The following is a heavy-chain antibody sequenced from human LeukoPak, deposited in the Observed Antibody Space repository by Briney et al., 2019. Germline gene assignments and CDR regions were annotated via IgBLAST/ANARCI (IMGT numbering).Heavy chain of an antibody. Sequence: SETLSLTCAVSGGSISSSYWWSWVRQPPGKGLEWIGEVYHSGSTNYYPSLKSRVTISIEKSKNQFSLKLSSVTAADTAVYYCAGAYCGGDCYFGRAFDIWGQGTMVTVSS. CDR1: GGSISSSYW. D-gene: IGHD2-21*02. CDR3: AGAYCGGDCYFGRAFDI. CDR2: VYHSGST. V-gene: IGHV4-4*02. J-gene: IGHJ3*02.